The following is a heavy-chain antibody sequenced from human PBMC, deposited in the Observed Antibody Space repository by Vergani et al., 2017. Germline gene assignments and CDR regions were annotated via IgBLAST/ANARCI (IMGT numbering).Heavy chain of an antibody. CDR3: AKHFRGWGIDD. CDR1: GFTLSNYD. D-gene: IGHD3-16*01. J-gene: IGHJ4*02. Sequence: QVQLVESGGGVVQRGGSLRLSCATSGFTLSNYDMQWIRQGPGKGLEFVAFIQFDGSNQYYAYSVKGRFTLSRDFSKNTLYLQMNSLRTDDTATYYCAKHFRGWGIDDWGQGTQVIVSS. V-gene: IGHV3-30*02. CDR2: IQFDGSNQ.